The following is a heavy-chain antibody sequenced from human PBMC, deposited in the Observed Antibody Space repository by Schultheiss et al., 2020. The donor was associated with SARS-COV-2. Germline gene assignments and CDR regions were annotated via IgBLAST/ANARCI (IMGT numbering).Heavy chain of an antibody. V-gene: IGHV3-23*01. J-gene: IGHJ4*02. Sequence: GGSLRLSCAASGFTFSSYAMSWVRQAPGKGLEWVSAISGSGGSTYYADSVKGRFTISRDNSKNTLYLQMNSLRAEDTAVYYCARDGGYDYLGYFDYWGQGTLVTVSS. CDR1: GFTFSSYA. CDR2: ISGSGGST. D-gene: IGHD5-12*01. CDR3: ARDGGYDYLGYFDY.